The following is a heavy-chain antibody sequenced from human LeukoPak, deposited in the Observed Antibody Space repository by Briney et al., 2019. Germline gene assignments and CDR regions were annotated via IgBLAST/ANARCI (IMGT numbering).Heavy chain of an antibody. CDR2: VSHSGHP. CDR1: GYSINSGDC. D-gene: IGHD2-2*02. Sequence: SETLSLTCTVSGYSINSGDCWGWIRQVPGEGLEWIASVSHSGHPYYNPSLKSRVTIFADTSNSQFSLQLSSVTAADTAVYYCARDGGSYYTASPNSWFGPWGQGTLVTVSS. J-gene: IGHJ5*02. CDR3: ARDGGSYYTASPNSWFGP. V-gene: IGHV4-38-2*02.